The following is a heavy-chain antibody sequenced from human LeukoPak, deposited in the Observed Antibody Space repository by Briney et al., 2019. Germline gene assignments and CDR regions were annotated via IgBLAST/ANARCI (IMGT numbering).Heavy chain of an antibody. J-gene: IGHJ3*01. V-gene: IGHV3-21*01. Sequence: GGSQRLSCAASGFTFSSYSMNWVRLAPGKGLEWVSSITSSSSYIYYADSVKGRFTISRDNAKNSLYLQMNSLRAEDTAVYYCARDPSSGWYGYAFDVWGQGTMVTVSS. CDR3: ARDPSSGWYGYAFDV. CDR1: GFTFSSYS. D-gene: IGHD6-19*01. CDR2: ITSSSSYI.